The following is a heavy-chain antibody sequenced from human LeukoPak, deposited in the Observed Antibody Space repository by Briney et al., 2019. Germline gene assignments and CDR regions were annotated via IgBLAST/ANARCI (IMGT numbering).Heavy chain of an antibody. CDR1: GFTFSDYY. CDR2: IKSKSAGGTT. CDR3: AQGSGQYYEY. D-gene: IGHD3-22*01. V-gene: IGHV3-15*01. J-gene: IGHJ4*02. Sequence: GGSLRLSCAASGFTFSDYYMSWIRQAPEKGLEWVGRIKSKSAGGTTDFAAPVKGRFTISRDDSKNTLYLQMNGLTSEDTAVYYCAQGSGQYYEYWGQGTLVTVSS.